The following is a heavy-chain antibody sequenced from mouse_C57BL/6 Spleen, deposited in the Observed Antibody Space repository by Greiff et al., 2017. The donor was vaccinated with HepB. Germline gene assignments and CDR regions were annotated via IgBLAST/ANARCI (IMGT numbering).Heavy chain of an antibody. D-gene: IGHD2-5*01. CDR2: ISSGGSYT. Sequence: EVHLVESGGDLVKPGGSLKLSCAASGFTFSSYGMSWVRQTPDKRLEWVATISSGGSYTYYPDSVKGRFTISRDNAKNTLYLQMSSLKSEDTAMYYCARQAIVDWYFDVWGTGTTVTVSS. J-gene: IGHJ1*03. CDR1: GFTFSSYG. CDR3: ARQAIVDWYFDV. V-gene: IGHV5-6*01.